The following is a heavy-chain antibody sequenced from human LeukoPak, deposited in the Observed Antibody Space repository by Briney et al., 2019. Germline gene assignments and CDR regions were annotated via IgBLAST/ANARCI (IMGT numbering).Heavy chain of an antibody. CDR3: AKDRGGNWNLNIYFDY. V-gene: IGHV3-30*02. J-gene: IGHJ4*02. Sequence: GGSLRLSCAASGFTFSSYGMHWVRKAPGKGLEWVAFIRYDGSNKYYADSVKGRFTISRDNSKNTLYLQMNSLRAEDTAVYYCAKDRGGNWNLNIYFDYWGQGTLVTVSS. CDR2: IRYDGSNK. CDR1: GFTFSSYG. D-gene: IGHD1-1*01.